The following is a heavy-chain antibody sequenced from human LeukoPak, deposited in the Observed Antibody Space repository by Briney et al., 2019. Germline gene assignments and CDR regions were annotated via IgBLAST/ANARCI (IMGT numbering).Heavy chain of an antibody. D-gene: IGHD1-26*01. Sequence: SETLSLTCTVSGGSISSYYWSWIRQPAGKGLEWIWRIYTSGSTNYNPSLKSRVTMSVDTSKNQFSLKLSSVTAADTAVYYCAAKWELGGVGAFDIWGQGTMVTVSS. CDR2: IYTSGST. CDR1: GGSISSYY. CDR3: AAKWELGGVGAFDI. V-gene: IGHV4-4*07. J-gene: IGHJ3*02.